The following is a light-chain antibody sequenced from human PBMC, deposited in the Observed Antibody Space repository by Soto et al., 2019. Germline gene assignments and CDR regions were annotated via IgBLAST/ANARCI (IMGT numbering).Light chain of an antibody. V-gene: IGKV3-11*01. Sequence: EIVLTQSPATLSLSPGERATLSYRASQSVSNYLSWYQQKPGQAPRLLIDGASNRATVIPARFSGSGSGTAFTLIISSLEPEDFAVYYCQHRGKWPRTFGQGTKLEV. J-gene: IGKJ2*01. CDR2: GAS. CDR1: QSVSNY. CDR3: QHRGKWPRT.